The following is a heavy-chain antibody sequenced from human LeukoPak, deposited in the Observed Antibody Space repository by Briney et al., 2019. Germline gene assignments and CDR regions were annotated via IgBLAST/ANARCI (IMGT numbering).Heavy chain of an antibody. CDR1: GFSFSDYS. CDR2: ISSSSAYI. V-gene: IGHV3-21*01. CDR3: ARGAAAGRGSNWFDP. Sequence: GGSLRLSCAASGFSFSDYSMNWVRQAPGKGLEWVSDISSSSAYIFYADSVKGRFTISRDNAKNSLYLQMNSLRVEDTAVYYCARGAAAGRGSNWFDPWGQGTLVTVSS. D-gene: IGHD6-13*01. J-gene: IGHJ5*02.